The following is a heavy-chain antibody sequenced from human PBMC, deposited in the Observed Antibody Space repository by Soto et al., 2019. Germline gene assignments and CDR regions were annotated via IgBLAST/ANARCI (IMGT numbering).Heavy chain of an antibody. J-gene: IGHJ4*02. CDR2: ISGSGGTT. V-gene: IGHV3-23*01. CDR3: AKFFVETGGSSGWPWSFHY. CDR1: GFTFSSYA. Sequence: EVQLLESGGGLVQPGRSLRLSCAASGFTFSSYAMSWVRQAPGKGLEWVSAISGSGGTTYYADSVKGQFTNSRDNSKNTPFLQMNSLRADDTAVYYCAKFFVETGGSSGWPWSFHYWGQGTLVTVSS. D-gene: IGHD6-25*01.